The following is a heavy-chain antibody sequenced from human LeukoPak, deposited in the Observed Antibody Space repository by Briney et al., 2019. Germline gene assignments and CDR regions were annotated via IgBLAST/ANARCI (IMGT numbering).Heavy chain of an antibody. V-gene: IGHV4-39*07. D-gene: IGHD6-6*01. CDR2: IYYSGGT. CDR1: GGSISSSSYY. Sequence: SETLSLTCTVSGGSISSSSYYWGWIRQPPGKGLEWIGSIYYSGGTYYNPSLKSRVTISVDTSKNQFSLKLSSVTAADTAVYYCARGIAARPGGNNWFDPWGQGTLVTVSS. J-gene: IGHJ5*02. CDR3: ARGIAARPGGNNWFDP.